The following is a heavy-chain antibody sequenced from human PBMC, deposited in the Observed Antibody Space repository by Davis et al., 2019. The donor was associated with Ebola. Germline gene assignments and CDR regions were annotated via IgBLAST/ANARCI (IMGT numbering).Heavy chain of an antibody. CDR1: GFTFSSYA. CDR2: INYSGIT. D-gene: IGHD2/OR15-2a*01. CDR3: ARTIVPVGMDV. J-gene: IGHJ6*02. Sequence: GSLRLSCAASGFTFSSYAMHWIRQPPGKGLEWIGEINYSGITNYNPSLKSRVTISVDTSKNQFSLKLSSVTAADTAVYYCARTIVPVGMDVWGQGTTVTVSS. V-gene: IGHV4-34*01.